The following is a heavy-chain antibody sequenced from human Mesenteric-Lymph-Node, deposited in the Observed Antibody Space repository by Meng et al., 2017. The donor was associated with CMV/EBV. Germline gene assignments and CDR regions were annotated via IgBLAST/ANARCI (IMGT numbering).Heavy chain of an antibody. J-gene: IGHJ4*02. D-gene: IGHD2-2*01. CDR2: INPNTGGT. Sequence: SCKASGYTFPAYYLHWVRQAPGQGLEWMGRINPNTGGTNYAQKLQGRVTMTTDTSISTAYMDLNRLTSDDTAVYYCARGASPYYFDYWGQGTLVTVSS. V-gene: IGHV1-2*06. CDR3: ARGASPYYFDY. CDR1: GYTFPAYY.